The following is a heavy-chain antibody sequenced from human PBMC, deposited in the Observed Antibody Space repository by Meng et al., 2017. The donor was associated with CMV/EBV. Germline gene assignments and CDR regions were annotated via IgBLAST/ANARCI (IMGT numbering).Heavy chain of an antibody. Sequence: GGSLRLSCAASGFTFDDYAMHWVRQAPGKGLEWVSGISWNSGSIGYADSVKGRFTISRDNAKNSLYLQMNSLGAEDTALYYCAKGGPSPIAAVGLVDYWGQGTLVTVSS. D-gene: IGHD6-13*01. CDR3: AKGGPSPIAAVGLVDY. J-gene: IGHJ4*02. V-gene: IGHV3-9*01. CDR2: ISWNSGSI. CDR1: GFTFDDYA.